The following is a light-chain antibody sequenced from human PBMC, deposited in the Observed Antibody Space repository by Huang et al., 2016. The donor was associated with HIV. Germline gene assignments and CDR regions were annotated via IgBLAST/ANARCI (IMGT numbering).Light chain of an antibody. CDR1: QGISNS. Sequence: DIQMTQYASSLSAFVGDTVTITCRASQGISNSVAWYQQKPGKAPKLLLYSTSRWESGVPSRFRRGGSGTDYTLTINSLQPDDFATYYCQQYYTSPTFGQGSKVEIK. CDR3: QQYYTSPT. J-gene: IGKJ1*01. V-gene: IGKV1-NL1*01. CDR2: STS.